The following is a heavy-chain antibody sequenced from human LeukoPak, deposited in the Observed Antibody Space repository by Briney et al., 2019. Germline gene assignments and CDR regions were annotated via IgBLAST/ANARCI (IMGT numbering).Heavy chain of an antibody. D-gene: IGHD5-18*01. CDR3: ARGARYSYGRGFDC. CDR1: GGSFSGYY. Sequence: SETLSLTCAVYGGSFSGYYWSWIRQPPGKGLEWIGEINHSGSTNYNPSLKSRVTISVDTSKNQFSLKLSSVTAADTAVYYCARGARYSYGRGFDCWGQGTLVTVSS. V-gene: IGHV4-34*01. CDR2: INHSGST. J-gene: IGHJ4*02.